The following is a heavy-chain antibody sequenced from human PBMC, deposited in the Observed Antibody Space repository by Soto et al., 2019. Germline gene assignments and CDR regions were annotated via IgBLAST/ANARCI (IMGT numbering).Heavy chain of an antibody. V-gene: IGHV1-18*01. CDR1: GYTFINYG. CDR2: ISGYSGNT. Sequence: QVQLVQSGAEVMKPGASVKVSCKASGYTFINYGISWVRQAPGQGLEWMGWISGYSGNTNYAQNFQGRVTMTTDTTTSTAYMELRSLRSDDTAVYYCARDREGYWYFDLWGRGTLVTVPS. CDR3: ARDREGYWYFDL. D-gene: IGHD1-26*01. J-gene: IGHJ2*01.